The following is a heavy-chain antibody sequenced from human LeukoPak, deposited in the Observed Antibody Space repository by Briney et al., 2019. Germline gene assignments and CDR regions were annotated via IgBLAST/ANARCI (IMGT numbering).Heavy chain of an antibody. V-gene: IGHV3-23*01. Sequence: GGSLRLSCAASGFTFSIYAMSWVRQAPGKGLEWVSSISGTSGNTYYADSVKGRFSIPRDNSKNTLYLQMNSLRAEDTGVYYCAKDRDAAAAFYYLDYWGQGTLVTVSS. D-gene: IGHD6-13*01. CDR1: GFTFSIYA. J-gene: IGHJ4*02. CDR2: ISGTSGNT. CDR3: AKDRDAAAAFYYLDY.